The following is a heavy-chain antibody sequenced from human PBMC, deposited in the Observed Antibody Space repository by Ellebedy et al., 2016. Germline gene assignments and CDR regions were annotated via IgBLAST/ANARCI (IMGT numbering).Heavy chain of an antibody. D-gene: IGHD2-15*01. J-gene: IGHJ5*02. Sequence: SETLSLTCNITDDSITSYYWSRIRQPPGKRPEWIGYIYYTGSTSYNPSLKSRPFISLDTSKNQFSLTLTSVTAADSAVYYCARYCSAGSGFSQSFDPWGQGTLVTVSS. CDR2: IYYTGST. V-gene: IGHV4-59*01. CDR3: ARYCSAGSGFSQSFDP. CDR1: DDSITSYY.